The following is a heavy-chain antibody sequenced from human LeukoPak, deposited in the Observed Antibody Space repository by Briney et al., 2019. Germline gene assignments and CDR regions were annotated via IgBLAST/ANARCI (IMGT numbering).Heavy chain of an antibody. Sequence: GASVKVSCKASGYTFTGYYMHWVRQAPGQGLEWMGWINPNSGGTNYAQKFQGRVTMTRDTSTSTVYMELSSLRSEDTAVYYCARESRVTMIVVVTGAEYFQHWGQGTLVTVSS. CDR2: INPNSGGT. J-gene: IGHJ1*01. V-gene: IGHV1-2*02. CDR3: ARESRVTMIVVVTGAEYFQH. CDR1: GYTFTGYY. D-gene: IGHD3-22*01.